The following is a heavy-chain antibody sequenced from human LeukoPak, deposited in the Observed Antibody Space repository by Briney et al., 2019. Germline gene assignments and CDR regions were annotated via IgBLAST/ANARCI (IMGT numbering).Heavy chain of an antibody. Sequence: GGSLRLSCAPSGFTLRSYAMSGVRGSRGEGLEWVSAISGSGCSTYYADSVQGRFTLSRDNSKTTLSLQMNSLSAEDTAVYYCAKDYGDYDFWSGYPKTSNFDSRGQGTLVTVSS. V-gene: IGHV3-23*01. J-gene: IGHJ4*02. D-gene: IGHD3-3*01. CDR2: ISGSGCST. CDR3: AKDYGDYDFWSGYPKTSNFDS. CDR1: GFTLRSYA.